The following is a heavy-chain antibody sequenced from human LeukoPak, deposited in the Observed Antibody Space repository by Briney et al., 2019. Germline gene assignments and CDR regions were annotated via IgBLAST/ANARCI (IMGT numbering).Heavy chain of an antibody. CDR3: ARGARGRLGENDAFDI. Sequence: GGSLRLSCAASGFTVSSNYMSWVRQAPGKGLEWVSVIYSGGSTYYADSVKGRFTISRDNSKNTLYLQMNSLRAEDTAVYYCARGARGRLGENDAFDIWGQGTMVTVSS. CDR2: IYSGGST. J-gene: IGHJ3*02. V-gene: IGHV3-53*05. D-gene: IGHD3-16*01. CDR1: GFTVSSNY.